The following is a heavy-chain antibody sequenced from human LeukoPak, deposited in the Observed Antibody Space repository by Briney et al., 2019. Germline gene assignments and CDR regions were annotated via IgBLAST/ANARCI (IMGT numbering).Heavy chain of an antibody. D-gene: IGHD3-10*02. CDR1: GFTFSSYA. CDR2: ISGSGGST. V-gene: IGHV3-23*01. CDR3: AELGITVIGGV. J-gene: IGHJ6*04. Sequence: PGGSLRLSCAASGFTFSSYAMSWVRQAPGKGLEWVSDISGSGGSTYYADSVKGRFTISRDNAKNSLYLQMNSLRAEDTAVYYCAELGITVIGGVWGKGTTVTISS.